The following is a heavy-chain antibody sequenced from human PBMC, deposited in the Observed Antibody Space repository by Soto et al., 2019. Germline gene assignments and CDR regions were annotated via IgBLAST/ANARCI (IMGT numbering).Heavy chain of an antibody. CDR2: INHSGIT. CDR1: GGSFSGYY. Sequence: SETLSLTCAVYGGSFSGYYWSWIRQPPGKGLEWLGEINHSGITDYNPSLKSRITISIDTSKNQFSLKLNSVTAADTAVYYCAIGPRMWLAGGGYWGQGTQVTVSS. CDR3: AIGPRMWLAGGGY. J-gene: IGHJ4*02. D-gene: IGHD6-19*01. V-gene: IGHV4-34*01.